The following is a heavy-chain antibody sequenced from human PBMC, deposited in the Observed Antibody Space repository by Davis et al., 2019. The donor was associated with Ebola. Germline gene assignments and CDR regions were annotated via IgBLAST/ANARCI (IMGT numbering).Heavy chain of an antibody. D-gene: IGHD2-2*01. J-gene: IGHJ4*02. CDR2: IHYSGST. V-gene: IGHV4-59*01. CDR3: AREVPGADHLDY. CDR1: GGSISGFF. Sequence: SETLSLTCTVSGGSISGFFCMWLRQTPGKGLEWIGYIHYSGSTNYNPSLKSRVTMSVDTSRNQFSLKLNSVTAADTAVYFCAREVPGADHLDYWGQGILVTVSS.